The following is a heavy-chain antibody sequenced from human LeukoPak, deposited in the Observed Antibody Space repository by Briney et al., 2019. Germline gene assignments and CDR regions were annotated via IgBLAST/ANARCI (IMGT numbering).Heavy chain of an antibody. V-gene: IGHV3-21*01. J-gene: IGHJ1*01. CDR3: ARDPPSFQY. CDR1: GFTFSSYA. Sequence: GGSLRLSCAASGFTFSSYAMHWVRQAPGKGLEWASTISSSRSSYIYYADSVKGRFTISRDNAKNSLYLQMNSLRAEDTAVYYCARDPPSFQYWGQGTLVTVSA. CDR2: ISSSRSSYI.